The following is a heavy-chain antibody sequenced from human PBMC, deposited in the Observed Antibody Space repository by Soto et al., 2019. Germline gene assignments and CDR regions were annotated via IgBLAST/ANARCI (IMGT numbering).Heavy chain of an antibody. CDR1: GYSFTNYG. CDR2: ISTYSGST. D-gene: IGHD4-4*01. V-gene: IGHV1-18*01. CDR3: TRDRLTLTTSLSFSY. J-gene: IGHJ4*02. Sequence: QVQLVQSGAEVKKPGASVKVSCKASGYSFTNYGIAWVRQAPGQGLEWMGWISTYSGSTDYTQNLQGRVTMTTDTPTTTADRELRCQRSDDTAVSYCTRDRLTLTTSLSFSYWGQGTLVTVAS.